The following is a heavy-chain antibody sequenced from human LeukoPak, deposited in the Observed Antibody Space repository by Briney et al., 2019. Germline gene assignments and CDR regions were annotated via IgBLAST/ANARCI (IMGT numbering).Heavy chain of an antibody. CDR2: IYHSGST. Sequence: SETLSLTCAVSGGSISSSNWCSWVRQPPGKGLEWIGEIYHSGSTNYNPSLKSRVTISVDNSNNQFSLKLSSVTAADTAVYYCARLDSGTYLEGFDIWGQGTMVTVS. D-gene: IGHD1-26*01. CDR3: ARLDSGTYLEGFDI. J-gene: IGHJ3*02. CDR1: GGSISSSNW. V-gene: IGHV4-4*02.